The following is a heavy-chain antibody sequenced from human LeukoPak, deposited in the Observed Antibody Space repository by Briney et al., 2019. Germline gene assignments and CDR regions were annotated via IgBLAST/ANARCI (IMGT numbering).Heavy chain of an antibody. D-gene: IGHD2-8*01. V-gene: IGHV4-59*11. Sequence: KPSETLSLTCTVSGGSISSHYWSWIRQPPGKGLEWIAYLLDSVNTKDNPSLQSRLTLSVDTSKNQFSLKLSSVTAADTAVYYCARATPLIFFDYWGQGTLVTVSS. CDR1: GGSISSHY. CDR2: LLDSVNT. J-gene: IGHJ4*02. CDR3: ARATPLIFFDY.